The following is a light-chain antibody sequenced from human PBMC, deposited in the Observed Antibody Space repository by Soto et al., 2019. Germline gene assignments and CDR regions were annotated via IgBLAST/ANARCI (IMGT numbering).Light chain of an antibody. J-gene: IGLJ2*01. Sequence: QSVLTQPPSVSAAPGQKVTITCSGSSSNIGNNYVSWYQQLPGAAPKLLIYDNNKRPSGIPDRFSASKSGTSATLGITGLQTGDEADYYCGTWDSNLSAGLFGGGTKVTVL. V-gene: IGLV1-51*01. CDR3: GTWDSNLSAGL. CDR1: SSNIGNNY. CDR2: DNN.